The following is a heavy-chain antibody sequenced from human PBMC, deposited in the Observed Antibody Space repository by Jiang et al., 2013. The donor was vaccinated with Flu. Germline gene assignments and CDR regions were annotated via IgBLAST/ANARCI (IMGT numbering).Heavy chain of an antibody. J-gene: IGHJ4*02. Sequence: QLLESGGGVVQPGGSLRLSCAASGFTFSSYAMSWVRQAPGKGLEWVSAISGSGGSTYYADSVKGRFTISRDNSKNTLYLQMNSLRAEDTAVYYCAKDPTVRFLEWLLFFDYWGQGTLVTVSS. D-gene: IGHD3-3*01. CDR3: AKDPTVRFLEWLLFFDY. CDR1: GFTFSSYA. CDR2: ISGSGGST. V-gene: IGHV3-23*01.